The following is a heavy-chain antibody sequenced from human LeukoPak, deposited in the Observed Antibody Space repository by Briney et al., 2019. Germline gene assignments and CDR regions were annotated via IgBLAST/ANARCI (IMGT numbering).Heavy chain of an antibody. CDR3: ARADGYSYYGMDV. J-gene: IGHJ6*02. CDR2: ISRSSSTI. V-gene: IGHV3-48*02. CDR1: GFTFSSYS. D-gene: IGHD5-24*01. Sequence: GGSLRLSCAASGFTFSSYSMSWVRQAPGKGLDWVSYISRSSSTIYYADSVKGRFTISRDDAKNSLYLQMNSLRDEDTAVYYCARADGYSYYGMDVWGQGTTVTVSS.